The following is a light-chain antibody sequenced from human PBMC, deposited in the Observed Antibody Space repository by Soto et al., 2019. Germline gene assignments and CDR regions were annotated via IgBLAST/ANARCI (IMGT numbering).Light chain of an antibody. CDR3: QQYNNWPFT. CDR2: GAS. Sequence: EIVLTQSPVTLSVSPGERVTLSCRASQRLSSNLAWYQQRPGQAPRLLIYGASIMATDVPARFSGSGSGTEFTLAISSLQSEDFAVYYCQQYNNWPFTFGQGTRLE. J-gene: IGKJ5*01. CDR1: QRLSSN. V-gene: IGKV3-15*01.